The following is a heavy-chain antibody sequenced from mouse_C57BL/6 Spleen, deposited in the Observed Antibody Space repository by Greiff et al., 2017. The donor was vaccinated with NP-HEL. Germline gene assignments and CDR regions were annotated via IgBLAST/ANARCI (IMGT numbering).Heavy chain of an antibody. Sequence: QVQLQQPGAELVKPGASVKMSCKASGYTFTSYWITWVKQRPGQGLEWIGDIYPGSGSTNYNEKFKSKATLTVDTSSSTAYMQLSSLTSEDSAVYYCARRAITTVVATDWYFDVWGTGTTVTVSS. CDR2: IYPGSGST. CDR1: GYTFTSYW. D-gene: IGHD1-1*01. J-gene: IGHJ1*03. V-gene: IGHV1-55*01. CDR3: ARRAITTVVATDWYFDV.